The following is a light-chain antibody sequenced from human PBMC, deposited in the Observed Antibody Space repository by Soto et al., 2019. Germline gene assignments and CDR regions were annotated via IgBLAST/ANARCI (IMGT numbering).Light chain of an antibody. V-gene: IGKV3-15*01. CDR2: GAS. CDR1: QSVSSN. Sequence: EIVMTQSPATPSVSPGERATLSCRASQSVSSNLAWYQQKPGQAPRLLIYGASTRATGIPARFSGSGSGTEFTLTISSLQSEDFAVYYCQRYNNWPPITFGQGTRLEIK. J-gene: IGKJ5*01. CDR3: QRYNNWPPIT.